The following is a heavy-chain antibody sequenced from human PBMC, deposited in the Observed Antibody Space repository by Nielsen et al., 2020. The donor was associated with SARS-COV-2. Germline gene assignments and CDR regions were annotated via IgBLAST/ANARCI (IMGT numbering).Heavy chain of an antibody. CDR1: GFTFSSYG. D-gene: IGHD6-13*01. V-gene: IGHV3-30*18. J-gene: IGHJ4*02. CDR3: TKGAQLGDY. Sequence: GESLKISCAASGFTFSSYGMHWVRQAPGKGLEWVAVISYDGSNKYYADSVKGRFTISTDTSRNTLYLQMNRLRPEDTAVYYCTKGAQLGDYWGQGTLVTVS. CDR2: ISYDGSNK.